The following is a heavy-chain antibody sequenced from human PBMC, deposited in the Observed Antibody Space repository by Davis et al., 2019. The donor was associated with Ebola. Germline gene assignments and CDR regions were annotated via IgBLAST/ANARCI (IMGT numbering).Heavy chain of an antibody. V-gene: IGHV3-11*04. J-gene: IGHJ6*02. D-gene: IGHD5-12*01. CDR1: GFTFSDYY. CDR2: ISSSSSTI. Sequence: PGGSLRLSCAASGFTFSDYYMSWIRQAPGKGLEWVSYISSSSSTIYYADSVKGRLTISRDNAKNSLYLQMNSLRAEDTAVYYCARDPLVATIGDYYYYYGMDVWGQGTTVTVSS. CDR3: ARDPLVATIGDYYYYYGMDV.